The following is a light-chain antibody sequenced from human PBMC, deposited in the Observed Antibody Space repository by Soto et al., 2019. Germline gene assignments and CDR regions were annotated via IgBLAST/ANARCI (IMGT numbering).Light chain of an antibody. J-gene: IGLJ2*01. Sequence: SYELTQPLSVSVALGQTARITCGGNNLGSKNVHWYQQKPGQAPVLVIYRDSNRRSGIPERFSDSNSGNTATLTISRAQAGDEADYYCQVWDSSTARVFGGGTKLTVL. CDR3: QVWDSSTARV. CDR1: NLGSKN. V-gene: IGLV3-9*01. CDR2: RDS.